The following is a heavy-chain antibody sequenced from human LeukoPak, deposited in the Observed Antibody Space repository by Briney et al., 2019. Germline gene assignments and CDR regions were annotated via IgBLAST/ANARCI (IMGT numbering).Heavy chain of an antibody. J-gene: IGHJ4*02. CDR2: FHTSGST. D-gene: IGHD3-22*01. Sequence: SETLSLTCTVSGGSISSYYWSWIRQPAGKGLEWIGRFHTSGSTNYNPSLKSRVTMSVDTSKNQFSLKLSSVTAADTAVYYCARIISFSGYYFNYWGQGTLVTVSS. V-gene: IGHV4-4*07. CDR1: GGSISSYY. CDR3: ARIISFSGYYFNY.